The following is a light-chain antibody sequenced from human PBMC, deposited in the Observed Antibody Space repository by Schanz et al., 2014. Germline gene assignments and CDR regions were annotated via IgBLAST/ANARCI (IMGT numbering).Light chain of an antibody. J-gene: IGLJ2*01. Sequence: QSVLTQPPSVSAAPGQKVTISCSGSSSNIGNNYVSWYQQLPGTAPKLLIYSNNQRPSGVPDRFSGSKSGTSASLAITGLQAEDEADYYCSSYAGSNNLIGGGTKLTVL. V-gene: IGLV1-51*02. CDR2: SNN. CDR3: SSYAGSNNL. CDR1: SSNIGNNY.